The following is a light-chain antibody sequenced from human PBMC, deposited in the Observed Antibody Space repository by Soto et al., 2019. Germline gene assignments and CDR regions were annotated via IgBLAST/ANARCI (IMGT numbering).Light chain of an antibody. CDR2: AAS. J-gene: IGKJ1*01. CDR1: QRVSNH. V-gene: IGKV3-15*01. Sequence: EIVLTQSPGTLSLSPGERAILSYRASQRVSNHFAWYRQKPGQAPRLLIYAASTRAAGVPVRFSGSGSETEFTLTIRSLQSEDFALYYCHQYNNWPWTFGQGTKVDI. CDR3: HQYNNWPWT.